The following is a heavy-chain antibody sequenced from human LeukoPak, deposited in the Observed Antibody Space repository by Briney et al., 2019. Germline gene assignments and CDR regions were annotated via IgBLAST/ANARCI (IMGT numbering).Heavy chain of an antibody. V-gene: IGHV1-69*13. J-gene: IGHJ4*02. Sequence: GASVKVSCKASGGTFSSYAISWVRQAPGQGVNWMGGISPLLVASKHTQNFHDRVTITADESTTTAYMELSDLRSADTAVYYCATYDVLTGFEYWGQGTLVTVSS. CDR3: ATYDVLTGFEY. CDR2: ISPLLVAS. D-gene: IGHD3-9*01. CDR1: GGTFSSYA.